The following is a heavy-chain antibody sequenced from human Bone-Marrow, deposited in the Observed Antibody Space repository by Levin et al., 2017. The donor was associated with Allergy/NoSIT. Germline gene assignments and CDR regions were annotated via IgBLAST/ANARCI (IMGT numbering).Heavy chain of an antibody. Sequence: LSLTCTTSGFNFGDHAMSWFRQAPGRGLEWVGFIRIKSQGGATDYAASVKGRFTISRDDSKSAAYLQMDSLKTEDTAVYYCTRGWNSPSYWGQGTLVTVSS. CDR1: GFNFGDHA. V-gene: IGHV3-49*03. CDR2: IRIKSQGGAT. D-gene: IGHD1-1*01. J-gene: IGHJ4*02. CDR3: TRGWNSPSY.